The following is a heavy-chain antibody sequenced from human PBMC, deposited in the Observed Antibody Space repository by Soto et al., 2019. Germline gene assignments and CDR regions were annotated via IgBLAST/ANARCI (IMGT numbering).Heavy chain of an antibody. CDR1: GGSISSGGYY. CDR2: IYYSGST. CDR3: ARGSVVAATLFDY. V-gene: IGHV4-31*03. J-gene: IGHJ4*02. D-gene: IGHD2-15*01. Sequence: QVQLQESGPGLVKPSQTLSLTCTVSGGSISSGGYYWSWIRQHAGKGLEWIGYIYYSGSTYYNPSLKSRVTISVDTSKNQFSLKLSSVTAADTAVYYCARGSVVAATLFDYWGQGTLVTVSS.